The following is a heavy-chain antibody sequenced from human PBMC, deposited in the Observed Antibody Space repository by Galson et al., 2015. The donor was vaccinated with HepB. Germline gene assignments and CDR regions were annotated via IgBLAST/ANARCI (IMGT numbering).Heavy chain of an antibody. J-gene: IGHJ5*02. CDR2: ISGSGGST. D-gene: IGHD3-16*01. CDR1: GFTFSSYA. V-gene: IGHV3-23*01. Sequence: SLRLSCAASGFTFSSYAMSWVRQAPGKGLEWVSAISGSGGSTYYADSVKGRFTISRDNSKNTLYLQMNSLRTEDTAVYYCAKGLLYVNGWFDPWGQGTLVTVSS. CDR3: AKGLLYVNGWFDP.